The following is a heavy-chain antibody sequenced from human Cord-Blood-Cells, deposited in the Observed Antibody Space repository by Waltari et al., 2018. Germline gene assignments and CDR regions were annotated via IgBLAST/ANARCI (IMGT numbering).Heavy chain of an antibody. CDR3: AIHPRGSPWYFDL. J-gene: IGHJ2*01. D-gene: IGHD6-13*01. CDR2: IIPLCGKA. CDR1: GGTFSSYA. Sequence: QVQLVQSGAEVKKPGSSVKVSCKASGGTFSSYAISWVRQAPGQGLEWMGGIIPLCGKANYAKRCQGRVTITADESTSTAYMELSSRRAEDTAVYYCAIHPRGSPWYFDLWGRGTLVTVSS. V-gene: IGHV1-69*12.